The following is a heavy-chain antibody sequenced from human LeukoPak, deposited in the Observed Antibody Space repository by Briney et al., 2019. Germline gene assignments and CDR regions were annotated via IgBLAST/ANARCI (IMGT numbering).Heavy chain of an antibody. V-gene: IGHV3-30*02. CDR1: GFTFSTYG. J-gene: IGHJ4*02. Sequence: TGGSLRLSCAASGFTFSTYGMHWVRQAPGKGLEGVAFIWSDGSNKYYADSVKGRFTISRDNSKNTLYLQMNSLRAEDTAVYYCARDYCSGGSCYFFDYWGQGTLVTVSS. CDR2: IWSDGSNK. CDR3: ARDYCSGGSCYFFDY. D-gene: IGHD2-15*01.